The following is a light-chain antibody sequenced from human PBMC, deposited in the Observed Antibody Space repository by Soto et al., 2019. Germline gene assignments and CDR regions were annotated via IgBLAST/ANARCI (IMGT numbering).Light chain of an antibody. CDR1: QSMSGRY. CDR2: DAS. CDR3: QQYGSSPLT. Sequence: TVLTQYPGTLSLSPGERASLSCRASQSMSGRYLAWYQQKPGQAPRLLIYDASSRATGIPYMFSGSGSGTDFIITISRLEPEDFAVYYCQQYGSSPLTFGVGTKVEIK. J-gene: IGKJ4*01. V-gene: IGKV3-20*01.